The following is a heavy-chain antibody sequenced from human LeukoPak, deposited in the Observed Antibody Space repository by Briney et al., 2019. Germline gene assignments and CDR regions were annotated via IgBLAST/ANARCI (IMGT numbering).Heavy chain of an antibody. J-gene: IGHJ4*02. D-gene: IGHD3-10*01. CDR3: ARGEGSYFDY. CDR1: GGSISNGGYS. V-gene: IGHV4-30-2*01. CDR2: IYHSGST. Sequence: SQTLSLTCAVSGGSISNGGYSWSWIRQPPGKGLEWIGYIYHSGSTYYNPSLKSRVTISVDRSKNQFSLKLSSVTAADTAVYYCARGEGSYFDYWGQGTLVTVSS.